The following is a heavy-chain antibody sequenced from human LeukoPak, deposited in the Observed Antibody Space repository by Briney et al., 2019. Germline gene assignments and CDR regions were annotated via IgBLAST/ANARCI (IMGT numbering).Heavy chain of an antibody. V-gene: IGHV1-18*01. CDR1: GYTFNSFG. D-gene: IGHD1-26*01. CDR3: AREVPMSGGAGDY. CDR2: ISTYNGYT. Sequence: ASVKVSCKAFGYTFNSFGVIWVGQAPGQGLEWVGWISTYNGYTNSAQKFQGRVTMTSDTYTSTVYMELRSLRSDDTAFYYCAREVPMSGGAGDYWGQGTLVIVSS. J-gene: IGHJ4*02.